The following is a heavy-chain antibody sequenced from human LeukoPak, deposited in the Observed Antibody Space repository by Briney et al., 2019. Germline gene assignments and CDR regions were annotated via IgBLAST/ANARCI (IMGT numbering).Heavy chain of an antibody. CDR1: GFTFSSYA. CDR2: ISYDGSNK. V-gene: IGHV3-30*04. Sequence: PGGSLRLSCAASGFTFSSYAMHWVRQAPGKGLEWVAVISYDGSNKYYADSVKGRFTISRDNSKNTLYLQMNSLRAEDTAVYYCAKDPAVDTAMVGYYFDYWGQGTLVTVSS. CDR3: AKDPAVDTAMVGYYFDY. J-gene: IGHJ4*02. D-gene: IGHD5-18*01.